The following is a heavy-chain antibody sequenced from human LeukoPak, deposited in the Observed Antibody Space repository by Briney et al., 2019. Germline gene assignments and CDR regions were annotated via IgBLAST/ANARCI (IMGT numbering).Heavy chain of an antibody. Sequence: SETLSLTCAVYGGSFSGYYWSWIRQPPGKGLEWIGEINHSGGNNYNPSLKSRLTISVDTSKNQFSLKLSSVTAADTAVYYCARGGGYYYYMDVWDIGTTVTVSS. CDR2: INHSGGN. CDR3: ARGGGYYYYMDV. J-gene: IGHJ6*03. CDR1: GGSFSGYY. V-gene: IGHV4-34*01.